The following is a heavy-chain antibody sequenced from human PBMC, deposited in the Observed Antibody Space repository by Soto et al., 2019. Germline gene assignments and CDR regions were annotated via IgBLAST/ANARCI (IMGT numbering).Heavy chain of an antibody. CDR3: ARGKRLLWFGDAHYGMDV. Sequence: SETLSLTCTVSGGSITSSSHYWGWIRQPPGKGLECIGNIYYDGNTYYNPSLKSRVTISLDTSKNQFSLRLNSVTAADTAVYYCARGKRLLWFGDAHYGMDVWGQGTTVTVSS. CDR2: IYYDGNT. V-gene: IGHV4-39*01. CDR1: GGSITSSSHY. J-gene: IGHJ6*02. D-gene: IGHD3-10*01.